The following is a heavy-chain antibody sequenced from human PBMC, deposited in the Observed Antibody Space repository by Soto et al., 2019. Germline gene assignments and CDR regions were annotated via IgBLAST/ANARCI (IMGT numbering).Heavy chain of an antibody. CDR2: ISGSGGST. J-gene: IGHJ4*02. CDR3: AKDYSSGRPYYFDY. V-gene: IGHV3-23*01. Sequence: GGSLRLSCAASGFTFSTYTMSWVRQAPGKGLEWVSGISGSGGSTYYADSVKGRFTISRDNSKNTLYLQMNSLRAEDTAVYYCAKDYSSGRPYYFDYWGQGTLVTVSS. CDR1: GFTFSTYT. D-gene: IGHD6-19*01.